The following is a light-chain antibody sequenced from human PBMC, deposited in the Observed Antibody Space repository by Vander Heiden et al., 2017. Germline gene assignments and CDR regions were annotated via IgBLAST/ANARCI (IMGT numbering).Light chain of an antibody. V-gene: IGKV1-27*01. CDR2: AAS. CDR3: QKDNSSHS. J-gene: IGKJ1*01. CDR1: QGISNY. Sequence: DIQMTQSPSSLSASVGDRVTITCRASQGISNYLAWYQQKPGKVPKLLIYAASTLQSGVPSRFSGSGSGTDFTLTISSLQPEDVATYYCQKDNSSHSFGQGTKVEIK.